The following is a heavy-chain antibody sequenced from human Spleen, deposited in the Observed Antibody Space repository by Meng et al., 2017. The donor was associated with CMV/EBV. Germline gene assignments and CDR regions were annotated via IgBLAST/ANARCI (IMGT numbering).Heavy chain of an antibody. J-gene: IGHJ6*02. V-gene: IGHV1-46*01. D-gene: IGHD3-3*01. Sequence: ASVKVSCKASGYTFTSYYMHWVRQAPGQGLEWMGIINPSGGATKNAQRFQGRVTMTRDTSTSTVYMELSSLRSDDTAVYYCARDLRPGATIFGVRSVHYGMDVWGQGTTVTVSS. CDR3: ARDLRPGATIFGVRSVHYGMDV. CDR1: GYTFTSYY. CDR2: INPSGGAT.